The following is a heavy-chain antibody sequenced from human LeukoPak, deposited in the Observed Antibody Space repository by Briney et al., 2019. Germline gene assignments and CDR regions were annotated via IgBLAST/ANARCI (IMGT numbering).Heavy chain of an antibody. J-gene: IGHJ4*02. Sequence: GRSLRLSCAGSGFTFSGSAIHWVRRASGKGLDWVGRIRSNYATTYAASMKGRFTISRDDSQNTAYLQINSLKTEDTAVYYCTRLYDGSGTYYNGDYWGQGTLVTVSS. CDR3: TRLYDGSGTYYNGDY. D-gene: IGHD3-10*01. CDR1: GFTFSGSA. CDR2: IRSNYAT. V-gene: IGHV3-73*01.